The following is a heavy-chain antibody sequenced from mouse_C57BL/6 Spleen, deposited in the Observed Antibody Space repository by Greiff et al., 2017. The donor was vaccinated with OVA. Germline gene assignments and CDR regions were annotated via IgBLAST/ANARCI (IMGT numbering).Heavy chain of an antibody. CDR3: ARTGNWYFDV. Sequence: EVMLVESEGGLVQPGSSMKLSCTASGFTFSDYYMAWVRQVPEKGLEWVANINYDGSSTYYLDSLKSRFIISRDNAKNILYLQMSSLKSEDTATYYCARTGNWYFDVWGTGTTVTVSS. CDR1: GFTFSDYY. D-gene: IGHD1-1*02. J-gene: IGHJ1*03. V-gene: IGHV5-16*01. CDR2: INYDGSST.